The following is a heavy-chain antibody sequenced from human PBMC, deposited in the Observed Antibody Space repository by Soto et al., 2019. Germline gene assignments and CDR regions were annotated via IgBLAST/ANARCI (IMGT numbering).Heavy chain of an antibody. CDR2: IYHSGTT. CDR1: SYSINSGFY. J-gene: IGHJ6*02. CDR3: ARDAERYYDFWTGPNEDDYAYAMDV. D-gene: IGHD3-3*01. Sequence: PSETLSLTCAVSSYSINSGFYWGWIRQPPGKGLQWIGSIYHSGTTYYNPSLKSRVTMAVDTSRNQFSLRLSSVTAADTAVYYCARDAERYYDFWTGPNEDDYAYAMDVWGQGTTVTVSS. V-gene: IGHV4-38-2*02.